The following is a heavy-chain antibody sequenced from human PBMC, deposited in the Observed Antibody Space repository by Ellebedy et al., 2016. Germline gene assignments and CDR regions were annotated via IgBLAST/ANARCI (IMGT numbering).Heavy chain of an antibody. J-gene: IGHJ4*02. V-gene: IGHV3-23*01. CDR1: GFIFSGYA. CDR2: ITSSGGVA. D-gene: IGHD3-9*01. CDR3: ANSPWNHHSFTGY. Sequence: GESLKISCEASGFIFSGYAMTWVRQAPGKGLEWVSYITSSGGVAYYADSVRGRFTISRDNSKNTLYLQMSSLRVEDTAVYYCANSPWNHHSFTGYWGQGTLVTVSS.